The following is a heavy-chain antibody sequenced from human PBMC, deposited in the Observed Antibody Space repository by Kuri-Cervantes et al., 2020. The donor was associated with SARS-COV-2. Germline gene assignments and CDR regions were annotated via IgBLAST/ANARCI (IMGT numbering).Heavy chain of an antibody. CDR3: AREGGGDPLVLGFGVVIHDAFDI. Sequence: ASVKVSCKASGYTFTSYYMHWVRQAPGQGLEWMGIINPSGGSTSYAQKFQGRVTMTRDTSTSAVYMELSSLRSEDTAVYYCAREGGGDPLVLGFGVVIHDAFDIWGQGTMVTVSS. D-gene: IGHD3-3*01. V-gene: IGHV1-46*01. J-gene: IGHJ3*02. CDR1: GYTFTSYY. CDR2: INPSGGST.